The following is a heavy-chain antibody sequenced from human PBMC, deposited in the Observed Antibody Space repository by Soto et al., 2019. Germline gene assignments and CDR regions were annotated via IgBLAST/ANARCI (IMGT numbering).Heavy chain of an antibody. CDR3: AHRQDEGNCIGDRCHEVRPFDI. V-gene: IGHV4-61*01. J-gene: IGHJ3*02. Sequence: SETLSLTCTVSGGSFKSGSYSWSWIRQPPGKGLEWIGYVYHTGRTSYNPSLKSRVSISMDTSKNQFSLNLDPVDTATYYCAHRQDEGNCIGDRCHEVRPFDIWGQGTMVTVSS. D-gene: IGHD2-15*01. CDR2: VYHTGRT. CDR1: GGSFKSGSYS.